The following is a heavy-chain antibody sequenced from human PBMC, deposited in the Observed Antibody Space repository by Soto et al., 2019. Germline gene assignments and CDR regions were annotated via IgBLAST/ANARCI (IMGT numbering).Heavy chain of an antibody. Sequence: SETLSLTCTVSGGSISSSSYSWGWIRQPPGKGLEWIGSIYYSGSTYYNPSLKSRVTISVYSSKTQFSLKLSSVLAADTAVYYCARGVVARVYYYGMEVCGQGTTVTVSS. D-gene: IGHD2-21*01. CDR2: IYYSGST. CDR3: ARGVVARVYYYGMEV. V-gene: IGHV4-39*01. CDR1: GGSISSSSYS. J-gene: IGHJ6*01.